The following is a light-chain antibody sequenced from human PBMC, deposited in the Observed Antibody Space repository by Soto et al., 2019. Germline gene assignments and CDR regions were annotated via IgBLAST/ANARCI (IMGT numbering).Light chain of an antibody. CDR2: DVS. V-gene: IGLV2-14*01. CDR1: SSDVGGYNY. Sequence: SPRTLPASVTVSPGQSISISCTRTSSDVGGYNYVSWYQQHPGKAPKLMIYDVSNRPSGVSNRFSGSKSANTASLTISGLQAEDEADYYCTSYTSSGNYGFGTGTKVTVL. CDR3: TSYTSSGNYG. J-gene: IGLJ1*01.